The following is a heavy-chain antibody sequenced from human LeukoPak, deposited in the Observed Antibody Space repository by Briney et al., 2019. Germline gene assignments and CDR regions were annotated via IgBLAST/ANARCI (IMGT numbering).Heavy chain of an antibody. CDR3: AKVLRTYYYDSSGYYYYYYMDV. CDR2: ISYDGSNK. D-gene: IGHD3-22*01. J-gene: IGHJ6*03. V-gene: IGHV3-30*18. Sequence: GRSLRLSCAASGFTFSRYGMHWVRQAPGKGLEWVAVISYDGSNKYYADSVKGRFTISRDNSKNTLYLQMNSLRAEDTAVYYCAKVLRTYYYDSSGYYYYYYMDVWGKGTTVTVSS. CDR1: GFTFSRYG.